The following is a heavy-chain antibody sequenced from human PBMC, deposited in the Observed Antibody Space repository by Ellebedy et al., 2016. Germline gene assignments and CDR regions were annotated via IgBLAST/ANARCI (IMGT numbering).Heavy chain of an antibody. J-gene: IGHJ4*02. CDR2: IYYTGSP. Sequence: SETLSLTXSVSGDTISSSRYYWGWIRQPPGKGLEWIGSIYYTGSPYYNPSLRSRVTISVETSKNQLSLKLTSVTATDTAVYYCARSLAVVLMVYDSWGQGTLVTVSP. V-gene: IGHV4-39*01. CDR1: GDTISSSRYY. CDR3: ARSLAVVLMVYDS. D-gene: IGHD2-8*01.